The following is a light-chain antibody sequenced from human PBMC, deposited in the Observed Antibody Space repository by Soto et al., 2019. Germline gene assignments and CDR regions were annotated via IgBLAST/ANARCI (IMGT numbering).Light chain of an antibody. Sequence: DIVITQSPDSLAVSLGDGAAINCKSIHSILHSPNNKEALNWYQQKKGQPPKVLINWASTRESGVPERLSGSGSGTDLTITISSLQAEDVEVYYCQQYYSNPLTFGGGTKVDIK. CDR3: QQYYSNPLT. J-gene: IGKJ4*01. CDR1: HSILHSPNNKEA. CDR2: WAS. V-gene: IGKV4-1*01.